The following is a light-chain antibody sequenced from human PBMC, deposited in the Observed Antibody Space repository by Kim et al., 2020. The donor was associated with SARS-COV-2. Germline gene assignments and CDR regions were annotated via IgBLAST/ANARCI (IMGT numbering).Light chain of an antibody. J-gene: IGKJ4*01. CDR2: GAS. CDR3: QQYGPSPPVT. V-gene: IGKV3-20*01. Sequence: EIVLTQSPGTLSLSPGEGATLSCRASQSLSSNYLAWYRQKPGQAPSLLIYGASTRATGIPDRFSGSGSGTDFSLTISRLEPEDFAVYYCQQYGPSPPVTFGGGTKLEIK. CDR1: QSLSSNY.